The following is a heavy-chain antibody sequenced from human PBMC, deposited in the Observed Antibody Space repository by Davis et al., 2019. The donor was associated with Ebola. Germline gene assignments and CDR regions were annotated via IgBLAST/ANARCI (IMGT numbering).Heavy chain of an antibody. Sequence: SETLSLTCSVSGGSINSGTYYWGWVRQPPGKGLEWIGSIYYNGRTHYSSSLEGRVTILLDTSKNQFSLKLRSVTAADTAVYFCARLSGLFSSSSGALFFDLWGRGTLVSVSS. V-gene: IGHV4-39*07. J-gene: IGHJ2*01. CDR2: IYYNGRT. D-gene: IGHD6-6*01. CDR3: ARLSGLFSSSSGALFFDL. CDR1: GGSINSGTYY.